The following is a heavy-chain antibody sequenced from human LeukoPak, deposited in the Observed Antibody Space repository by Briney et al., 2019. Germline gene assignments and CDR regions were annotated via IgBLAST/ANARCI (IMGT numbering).Heavy chain of an antibody. Sequence: PSETLSLTCTVSGGSISSYYWSWIRQPPGKGLEWIGYIYYSGSTNYNPSLMSRVTISVDTSKNQFSLKLSSVTAADTAVYYCARAGLVVWDYYFDYWGQGTLVTVSS. CDR3: ARAGLVVWDYYFDY. V-gene: IGHV4-59*01. J-gene: IGHJ4*02. D-gene: IGHD3-22*01. CDR1: GGSISSYY. CDR2: IYYSGST.